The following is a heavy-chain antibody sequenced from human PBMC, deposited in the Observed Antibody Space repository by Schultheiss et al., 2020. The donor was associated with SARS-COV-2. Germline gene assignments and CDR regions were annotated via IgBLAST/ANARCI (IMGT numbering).Heavy chain of an antibody. J-gene: IGHJ6*02. V-gene: IGHV5-10-1*01. CDR3: ARLAGSSWYFGMDV. Sequence: GGSLRLSCKGSGYTFTNYWIGWVRQMPGKGLEWMGRIDPSDSYTNYSPSFEGHVTISVDKSISTAYLQWKSLRASDTAMYYCARLAGSSWYFGMDVWGQGTTVTVSS. CDR1: GYTFTNYW. CDR2: IDPSDSYT. D-gene: IGHD6-13*01.